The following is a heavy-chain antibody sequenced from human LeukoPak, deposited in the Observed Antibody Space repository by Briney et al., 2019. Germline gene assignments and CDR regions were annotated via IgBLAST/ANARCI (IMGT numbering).Heavy chain of an antibody. CDR2: ISAYNGNT. J-gene: IGHJ4*02. Sequence: ASVKVSCKASGYTFTSYGISWVRQAPGQGLEWMGWISAYNGNTNYAQKLQGRVTMTTDTSTSTAYIELRSLRSDDPAVYYCARGGLYYYGSGSTYWGQGTLVTVYS. CDR1: GYTFTSYG. D-gene: IGHD3-10*01. CDR3: ARGGLYYYGSGSTY. V-gene: IGHV1-18*01.